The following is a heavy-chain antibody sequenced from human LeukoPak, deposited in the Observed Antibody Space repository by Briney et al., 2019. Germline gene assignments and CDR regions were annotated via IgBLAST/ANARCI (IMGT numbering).Heavy chain of an antibody. CDR1: GFTFSSYG. J-gene: IGHJ4*02. Sequence: GRSLRLSCAASGFTFSSYGMHWVRQAPGKGLEWVAVTWYDGSNKYYADSVKGRFTISRDNSKNTLYLQMNSLRAEDTAVYYCVTTVTAGEFDYWGQGTLVTVSS. V-gene: IGHV3-33*01. CDR2: TWYDGSNK. D-gene: IGHD4-17*01. CDR3: VTTVTAGEFDY.